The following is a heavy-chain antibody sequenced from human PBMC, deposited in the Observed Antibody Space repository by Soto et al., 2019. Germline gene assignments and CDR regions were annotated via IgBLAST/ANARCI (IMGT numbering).Heavy chain of an antibody. V-gene: IGHV4-4*02. J-gene: IGHJ5*02. CDR3: ARSSGARWLDP. Sequence: QVQLQESGPGLVKPSGTLSLTCAVSSGSIRSTNWWSWVRQSPGKGLEWIGEIYHGGSTNYNPSLKSRVTISVDKSKNQFSLNRSAVTAADTAVYYCARSSGARWLDPWGQGTLVTVSS. CDR2: IYHGGST. D-gene: IGHD2-15*01. CDR1: SGSIRSTNW.